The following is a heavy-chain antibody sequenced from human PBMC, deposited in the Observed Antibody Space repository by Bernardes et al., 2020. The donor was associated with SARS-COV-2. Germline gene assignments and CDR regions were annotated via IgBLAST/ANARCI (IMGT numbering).Heavy chain of an antibody. V-gene: IGHV4-39*01. Sequence: SETLSLTCTVSGGSIRSIRSYWGWLLQPPGKGWEWIGSINYSGSTYYNPSLKSRATISGDTYKNQFSLKLSSVTAADTAVYYCARQVRQQLVRHQFDNWGQGTLVTVSS. J-gene: IGHJ4*02. CDR3: ARQVRQQLVRHQFDN. CDR2: INYSGST. CDR1: GGSIRSIRSY. D-gene: IGHD6-6*01.